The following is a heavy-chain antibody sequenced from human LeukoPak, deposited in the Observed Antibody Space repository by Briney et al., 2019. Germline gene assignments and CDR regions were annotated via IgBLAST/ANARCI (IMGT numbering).Heavy chain of an antibody. Sequence: GGSLRLSCAASGFTFSDYSMSWVRQAPGKGLEWISYISSSSYSIYYSDSVRGRFTISRDNAKNSLYLQMNSLRAEDTAAYYCLRYNYGYYFDYWGQGTLVTVSS. CDR3: LRYNYGYYFDY. CDR1: GFTFSDYS. CDR2: ISSSSYSI. J-gene: IGHJ4*02. V-gene: IGHV3-48*01. D-gene: IGHD5-18*01.